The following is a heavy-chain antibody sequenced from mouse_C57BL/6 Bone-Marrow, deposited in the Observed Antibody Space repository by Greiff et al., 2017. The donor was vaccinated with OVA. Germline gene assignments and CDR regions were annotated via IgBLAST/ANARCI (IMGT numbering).Heavy chain of an antibody. V-gene: IGHV5-6*01. J-gene: IGHJ1*03. CDR3: ASPQFITTVVDWYFDV. CDR2: ISSGGSYT. Sequence: EVQLVESGGDLVKPGGSLKLSCAASGFTFSSYGMSWVRQTPDKRLEWVATISSGGSYTYYPDSVKGRFTISRDNAKNTLYLQMSSLKSEDTAMYYCASPQFITTVVDWYFDVWGTGTTVTVSS. D-gene: IGHD1-1*01. CDR1: GFTFSSYG.